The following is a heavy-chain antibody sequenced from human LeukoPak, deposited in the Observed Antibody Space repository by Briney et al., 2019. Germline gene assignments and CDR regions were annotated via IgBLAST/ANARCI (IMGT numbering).Heavy chain of an antibody. V-gene: IGHV3-53*01. J-gene: IGHJ5*02. CDR2: IYSGGST. Sequence: PGGCLRLSCAASGFTVSSNYMSWVRQAPGKGLEWVSVIYSGGSTYYADSVKGRFTISRDNSKNTLYLQMNSLRAEDTAVYYCARGGSSFAFDPWGQGTLVTVSS. CDR1: GFTVSSNY. CDR3: ARGGSSFAFDP. D-gene: IGHD6-13*01.